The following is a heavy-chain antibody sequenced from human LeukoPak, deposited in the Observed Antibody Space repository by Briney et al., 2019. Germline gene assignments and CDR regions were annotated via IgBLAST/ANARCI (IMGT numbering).Heavy chain of an antibody. CDR2: FFISGST. D-gene: IGHD1-26*01. J-gene: IGHJ3*02. V-gene: IGHV4-59*10. CDR1: GGSFSGYS. Sequence: SETLSLTCAVYGGSFSGYSWSWIRQPAGMGLEWIGRFFISGSTNYNPSLKSRATFSVDTSRNQFSLELISVTAADTAVYYCARQIVGGNRAFDTWGQGTMVTVSS. CDR3: ARQIVGGNRAFDT.